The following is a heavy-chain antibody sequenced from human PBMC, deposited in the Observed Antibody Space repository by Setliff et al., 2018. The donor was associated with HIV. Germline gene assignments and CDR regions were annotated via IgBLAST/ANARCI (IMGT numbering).Heavy chain of an antibody. D-gene: IGHD4-17*01. CDR2: IIPIFGTA. J-gene: IGHJ5*02. Sequence: GASVKVSCKASGGTLSKYAIIWVRQAPGQGLEWMGGIIPIFGTANYAQNFQGRVTITADASTSTAYMALSSLRSEDTAVYYCARADPFVTERSHDFGGNSGGWFDPWGQGTLVTVSS. CDR1: GGTLSKYA. V-gene: IGHV1-69*13. CDR3: ARADPFVTERSHDFGGNSGGWFDP.